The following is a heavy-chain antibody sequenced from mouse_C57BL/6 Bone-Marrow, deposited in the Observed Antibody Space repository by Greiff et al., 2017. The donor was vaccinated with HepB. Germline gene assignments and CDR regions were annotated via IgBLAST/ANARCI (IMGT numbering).Heavy chain of an antibody. CDR2: ISDGGSYT. V-gene: IGHV5-4*01. J-gene: IGHJ2*01. D-gene: IGHD3-1*01. Sequence: EVKLVESGGGLVKPGGSLKLSCAASGFTFSSYAMSWVRQTPEKRLEWVATISDGGSYTYYPDNVKGRVTISRDNAKNNLYLQMSHLKSEDTAMYYCARDRGAFLIRNFDYWGQGTTLTVSS. CDR3: ARDRGAFLIRNFDY. CDR1: GFTFSSYA.